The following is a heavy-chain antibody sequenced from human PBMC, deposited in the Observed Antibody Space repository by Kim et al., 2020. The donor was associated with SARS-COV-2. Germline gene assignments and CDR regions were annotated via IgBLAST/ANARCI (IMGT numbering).Heavy chain of an antibody. J-gene: IGHJ4*02. D-gene: IGHD1-1*01. CDR1: GFTFSSFS. CDR2: IGNSGDNI. V-gene: IGHV3-23*01. CDR3: ATPTWNSDTY. Sequence: GGSLRLSCAASGFTFSSFSMSWVRQAPGKGLEWVSIIGNSGDNIFYADSVKGRFTISRDNSKNTLYLQMNSVRADDSAGYYCATPTWNSDTYWGRGTMVT.